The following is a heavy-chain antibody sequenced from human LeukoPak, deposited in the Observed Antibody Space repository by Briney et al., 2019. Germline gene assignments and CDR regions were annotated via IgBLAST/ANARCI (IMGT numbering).Heavy chain of an antibody. CDR3: ARDLRYGGNSFGYFDY. D-gene: IGHD4-17*01. CDR2: ISSSSSYI. Sequence: GGSLRLSCAASGFTFSSYSMNWVRQAPGKGLEWVSSISSSSSYIYYADSVKGRFTISGDNAKNSLYLQMNSLRAEDTAVYYCARDLRYGGNSFGYFDYWGQGTLVTVFS. J-gene: IGHJ4*02. CDR1: GFTFSSYS. V-gene: IGHV3-21*01.